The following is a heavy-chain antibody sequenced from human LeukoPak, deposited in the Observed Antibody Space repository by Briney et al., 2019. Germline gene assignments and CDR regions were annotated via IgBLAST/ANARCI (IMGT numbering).Heavy chain of an antibody. Sequence: HAGGSLRLSCAASGFTFSSYGMHWVRQAPGKGLEWVAFILYDGSNKDYADSVKGRFTIARDNSKNTLNLQMNSLRAEDTAVYYCAMSSTSWGVEYFQHWGQGTLVTVSS. J-gene: IGHJ1*01. D-gene: IGHD2-2*01. CDR3: AMSSTSWGVEYFQH. V-gene: IGHV3-30*02. CDR2: ILYDGSNK. CDR1: GFTFSSYG.